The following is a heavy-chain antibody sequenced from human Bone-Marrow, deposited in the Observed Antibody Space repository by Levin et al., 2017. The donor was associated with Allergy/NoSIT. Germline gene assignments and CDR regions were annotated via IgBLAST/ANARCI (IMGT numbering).Heavy chain of an antibody. J-gene: IGHJ3*01. CDR1: GGSFGGYY. CDR3: ARGYSGRIAFDV. V-gene: IGHV4-34*01. Sequence: PGGSLRLSCAVYGGSFGGYYWSWIRQSPAKGLEWIGEINQYGSTNYNPSLKGRVTISLDKSKGQFSLTLASVTAADRAIYYCARGYSGRIAFDVWGQGTTVTVSS. D-gene: IGHD6-19*01. CDR2: INQYGST.